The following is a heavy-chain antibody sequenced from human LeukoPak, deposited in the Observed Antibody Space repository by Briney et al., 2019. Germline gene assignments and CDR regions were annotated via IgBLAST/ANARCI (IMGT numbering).Heavy chain of an antibody. CDR2: IYYSGST. Sequence: SEXLSLTCTVSGGSISSYYWSWVRQPPGKGLEWIGYIYYSGSTNYNPSLTSRGNISVETNKNKFSLKLSSVTAADTAVYYCARDFNYDSSGYLYNWFDPWGQGTLVTVSS. D-gene: IGHD3-22*01. CDR1: GGSISSYY. CDR3: ARDFNYDSSGYLYNWFDP. V-gene: IGHV4-59*01. J-gene: IGHJ5*02.